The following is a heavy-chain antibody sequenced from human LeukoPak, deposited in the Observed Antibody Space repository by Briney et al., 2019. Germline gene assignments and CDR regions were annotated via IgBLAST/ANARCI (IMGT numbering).Heavy chain of an antibody. CDR3: AKELGGIIFY. CDR1: GFTFDDYA. Sequence: GRSLRLSCAASGFTFDDYAMHWVRQAPGKGLEWVSGISWNSGSIGYADSVKGQFTISRDNAKNSLYLQMSSLRAEDTALYYCAKELGGIIFYGGQGTLVTVPS. CDR2: ISWNSGSI. J-gene: IGHJ4*02. V-gene: IGHV3-9*01. D-gene: IGHD1-26*01.